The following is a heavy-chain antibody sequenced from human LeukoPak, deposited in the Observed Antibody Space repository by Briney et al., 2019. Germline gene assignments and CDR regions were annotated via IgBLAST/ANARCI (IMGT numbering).Heavy chain of an antibody. CDR3: VHSGIYSSGWYLYNYFDP. CDR2: IYWDDDK. Sequence: SGPTLVKPTQTLTLTCTFSGFSLSTRGVGVGWIRQPPGKALEWLALIYWDDDKRYSPSLKTRLTITKDTSKNQVVLTMTNRDPVDTATYYCVHSGIYSSGWYLYNYFDPWGQGTLVTVSS. D-gene: IGHD6-19*01. J-gene: IGHJ5*02. V-gene: IGHV2-5*02. CDR1: GFSLSTRGVG.